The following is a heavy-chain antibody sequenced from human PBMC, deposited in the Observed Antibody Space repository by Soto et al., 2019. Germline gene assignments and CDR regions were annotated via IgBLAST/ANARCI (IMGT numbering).Heavy chain of an antibody. Sequence: QVPLVESGGGLVKPGGSLRLSCAASGFTFSDYYMSWIRQAPGKGLEWVSYISSSGSTIYYADSVKGRFTISRDNAENSLYLQMNSLSAEDTAVYYCARASNSGWYLYYGMDVWCQGTTVTVSS. CDR3: ARASNSGWYLYYGMDV. CDR2: ISSSGSTI. J-gene: IGHJ6*02. CDR1: GFTFSDYY. D-gene: IGHD6-19*01. V-gene: IGHV3-11*01.